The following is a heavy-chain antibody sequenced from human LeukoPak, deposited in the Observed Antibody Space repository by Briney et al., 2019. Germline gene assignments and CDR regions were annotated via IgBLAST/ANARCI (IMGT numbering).Heavy chain of an antibody. CDR3: AKDGLELGVIYYFDY. V-gene: IGHV3-23*01. Sequence: GGSLRLSCAASGFTFSSYAMSWVRQAPGKGLEWVSAISGSGGSTYYADSVKGRFTISRGNSKNTLYLQMNSLRAEDTAVYYCAKDGLELGVIYYFDYWGQGTLVTVSS. D-gene: IGHD1-7*01. J-gene: IGHJ4*02. CDR1: GFTFSSYA. CDR2: ISGSGGST.